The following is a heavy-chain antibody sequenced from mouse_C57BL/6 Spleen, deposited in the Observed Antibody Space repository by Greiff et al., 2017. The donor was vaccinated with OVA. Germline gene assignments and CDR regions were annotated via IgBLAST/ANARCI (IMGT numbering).Heavy chain of an antibody. CDR2: IYPGNGDT. Sequence: SGAELVRPGASVKMSCKASGYTFTSYNMHWVKQTPRQGLEWIGAIYPGNGDTSYNQKFKGKATLTVDKSSSTAYMQLSSLTAEDSAVYFCARCIYDGYYDYAMDYWGQGTSVTVSS. CDR1: GYTFTSYN. J-gene: IGHJ4*01. V-gene: IGHV1-12*01. D-gene: IGHD2-3*01. CDR3: ARCIYDGYYDYAMDY.